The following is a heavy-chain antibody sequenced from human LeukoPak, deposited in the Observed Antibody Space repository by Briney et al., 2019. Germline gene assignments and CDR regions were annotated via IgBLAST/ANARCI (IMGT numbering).Heavy chain of an antibody. CDR2: IYYSGST. J-gene: IGHJ3*02. CDR1: GGSISSYY. CDR3: ARAWNDEAFDI. Sequence: SETLSLTCTVSGGSISSYYWSWIRQPPGKGLEWIGYIYYSGSTNYNPSLKSRVTISVDTSKNQFSLKLSSVTAADTAVYYCARAWNDEAFDIWGQGTMVTVSS. D-gene: IGHD1-1*01. V-gene: IGHV4-59*08.